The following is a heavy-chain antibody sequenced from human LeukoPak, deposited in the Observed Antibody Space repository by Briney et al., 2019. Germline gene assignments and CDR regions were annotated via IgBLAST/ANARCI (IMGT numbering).Heavy chain of an antibody. Sequence: SGTLSLTCGVSGGSISGTNWWSWVRQPPGQGLEWIGEISLAGQTNYNPSLNGRVTMSLDKSSTQLSLHLTSVTAADTATYFCSRESGPFCPFGYWGQGTLVIVSS. J-gene: IGHJ4*02. D-gene: IGHD1-26*01. V-gene: IGHV4-4*02. CDR2: ISLAGQT. CDR1: GGSISGTNW. CDR3: SRESGPFCPFGY.